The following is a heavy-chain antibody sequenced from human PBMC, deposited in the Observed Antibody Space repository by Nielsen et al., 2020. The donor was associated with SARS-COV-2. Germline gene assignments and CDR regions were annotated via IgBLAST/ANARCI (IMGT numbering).Heavy chain of an antibody. CDR2: IWRGGNYK. V-gene: IGHV3-33*04. D-gene: IGHD6-19*01. Sequence: GGSLRLSCAASGFTFSTHAMHWVRQAPGKGLEWVAMIWRGGNYKFYPDSVRGRFTISRDDSKNLVSLQMESLRVEDTALYYCTRDPPDSGWALDNWGQGILVTVSS. CDR3: TRDPPDSGWALDN. J-gene: IGHJ4*02. CDR1: GFTFSTHA.